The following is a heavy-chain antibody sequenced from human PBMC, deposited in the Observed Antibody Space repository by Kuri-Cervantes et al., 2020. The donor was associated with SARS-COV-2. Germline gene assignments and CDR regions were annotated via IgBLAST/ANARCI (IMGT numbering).Heavy chain of an antibody. D-gene: IGHD3-22*01. CDR2: INHSGST. Sequence: SETLSLTCTVSGGSFSGYYWSWIRQPPGKGLEWIGEINHSGSTNYNPSLKSRVTISVDTSKNQFSLRLSSVTAADTAVYYCARGRLSDSSGYYYAPFDYWGQGTLVTVSS. CDR3: ARGRLSDSSGYYYAPFDY. V-gene: IGHV4-34*01. J-gene: IGHJ4*02. CDR1: GGSFSGYY.